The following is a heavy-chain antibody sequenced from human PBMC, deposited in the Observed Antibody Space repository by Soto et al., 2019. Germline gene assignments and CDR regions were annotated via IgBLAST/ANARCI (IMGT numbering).Heavy chain of an antibody. Sequence: EVQLLESGGGSVQPGGSLRLSCSASGFTFSNYAMSWVRQAPGKGLEWVASISGSGRSTNYADSVKGRFTISRDNSKNTLAVQMSSLRAEDTAVYYCARELLYGTGSYNFHYYGMDVWGQGTTVTVSS. CDR3: ARELLYGTGSYNFHYYGMDV. J-gene: IGHJ6*01. V-gene: IGHV3-23*01. CDR2: ISGSGRST. CDR1: GFTFSNYA. D-gene: IGHD1-1*01.